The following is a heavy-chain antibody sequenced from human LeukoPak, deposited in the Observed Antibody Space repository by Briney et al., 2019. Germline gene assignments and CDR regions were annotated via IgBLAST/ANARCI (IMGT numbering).Heavy chain of an antibody. J-gene: IGHJ4*02. V-gene: IGHV4-34*01. CDR1: GGSFSGYY. D-gene: IGHD3-22*01. CDR2: INHSGST. CDR3: ARVRPPHYYDSSGPFDY. Sequence: SETLSLTCAVYGGSFSGYYWSWIRQPPGKGLEWIGEINHSGSTNYNPSLKSRVTISVDTSKNQFSLKLSSVTAADTAVYYCARVRPPHYYDSSGPFDYWGQRTLVTVSS.